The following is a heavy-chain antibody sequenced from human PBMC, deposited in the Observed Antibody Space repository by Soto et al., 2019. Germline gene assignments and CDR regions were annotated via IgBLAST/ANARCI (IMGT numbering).Heavy chain of an antibody. D-gene: IGHD6-19*01. V-gene: IGHV1-18*01. Sequence: AAPVKVSCKASGYTFTSYGISWVRQAPGQGLEWMGWISAYNGNTNYAQKLQGGVTMTTDTSTSTAYMELRSLRSDDTAVYYCARSMWLVAPYYFDYWGQGTLVTVSS. J-gene: IGHJ4*02. CDR1: GYTFTSYG. CDR2: ISAYNGNT. CDR3: ARSMWLVAPYYFDY.